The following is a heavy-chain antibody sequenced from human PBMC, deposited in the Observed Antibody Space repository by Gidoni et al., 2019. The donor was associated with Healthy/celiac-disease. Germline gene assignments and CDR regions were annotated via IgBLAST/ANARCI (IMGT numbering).Heavy chain of an antibody. Sequence: QVQLQESGPGLFKPSETLSLTCTVSGGSVSSGSYSWSWIRQPPGKVLEWIWYIYYSGSTNYNPSLKSRVTISVETSKNQFSLKLSSVTAADTAVYYCARKTYYYDSSGFRHYYFDYWGQGPLVTVSS. CDR1: GGSVSSGSYS. D-gene: IGHD3-22*01. J-gene: IGHJ4*02. CDR2: IYYSGST. CDR3: ARKTYYYDSSGFRHYYFDY. V-gene: IGHV4-61*01.